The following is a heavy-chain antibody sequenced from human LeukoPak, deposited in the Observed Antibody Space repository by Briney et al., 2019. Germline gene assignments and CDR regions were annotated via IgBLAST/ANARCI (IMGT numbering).Heavy chain of an antibody. J-gene: IGHJ4*02. CDR3: ARGGGRLDY. V-gene: IGHV6-1*01. D-gene: IGHD1-1*01. Sequence: SQTLSLTCAISGDSVSTNTAGWSWIRQSPSRGLEWLGRTYYRSKWYNDYALSVRSRITINPDTSENQFSLQLSSVTPEDTAVYYCARGGGRLDYWGQGTLVTVSS. CDR2: TYYRSKWYN. CDR1: GDSVSTNTAG.